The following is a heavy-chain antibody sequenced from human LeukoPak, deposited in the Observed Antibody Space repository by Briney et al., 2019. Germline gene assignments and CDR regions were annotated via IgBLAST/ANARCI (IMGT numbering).Heavy chain of an antibody. J-gene: IGHJ5*02. CDR3: ARISDTMVRGVTDAFDP. CDR1: GYTFTSYA. D-gene: IGHD3-10*01. V-gene: IGHV1-3*01. Sequence: ASVKVSCKASGYTFTSYAMHWVRQAPGQRLEWMGWINAGNGNTKYSQKFQGRVTITRDTSASTAYVELSSLRSEDTAVYYCARISDTMVRGVTDAFDPWGQGTLVTVSS. CDR2: INAGNGNT.